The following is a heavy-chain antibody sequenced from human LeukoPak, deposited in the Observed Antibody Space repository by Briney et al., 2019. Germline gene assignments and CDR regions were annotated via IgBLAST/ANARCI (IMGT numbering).Heavy chain of an antibody. D-gene: IGHD4-17*01. J-gene: IGHJ5*02. Sequence: PGRSLRLSCAASGFTFSNYGMHWVRQAPGGGLEWVAVIWGDGSNKYYADSVKGRFTISRDNSKNTLYLQMNSLRAEDTAVYYCAKLGLTVTTTWFDPWGQGTLVTVSS. V-gene: IGHV3-33*06. CDR3: AKLGLTVTTTWFDP. CDR2: IWGDGSNK. CDR1: GFTFSNYG.